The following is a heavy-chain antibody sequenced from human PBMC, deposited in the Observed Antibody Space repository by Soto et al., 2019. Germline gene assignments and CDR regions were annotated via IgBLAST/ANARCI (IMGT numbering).Heavy chain of an antibody. J-gene: IGHJ4*02. CDR2: ISAYNGNT. V-gene: IGHV1-18*01. CDR3: ARSRPYSSGWEPSDY. CDR1: GYTFPSYG. Sequence: ASVKVSCKASGYTFPSYGITWVRQAPGQGLEWMAWISAYNGNTNYAQKFQGRVTMTTDTFTSTAYMELRSLRSDDTAVYYCARSRPYSSGWEPSDYWGQGTMVTVSS. D-gene: IGHD6-19*01.